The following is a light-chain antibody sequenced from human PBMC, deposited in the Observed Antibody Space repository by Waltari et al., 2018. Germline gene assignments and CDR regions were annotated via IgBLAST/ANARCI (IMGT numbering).Light chain of an antibody. Sequence: QSALTQPASVSGSPGQSITISCTGTSDDVGGYDYVSWYQHHPGKAPKLIIYDVSERPSGVSNRFAGSRSANTASRAISGLQAEDEAHYYCGSYTSSDTWIFGGGTKLTVL. CDR2: DVS. V-gene: IGLV2-14*03. CDR3: GSYTSSDTWI. J-gene: IGLJ2*01. CDR1: SDDVGGYDY.